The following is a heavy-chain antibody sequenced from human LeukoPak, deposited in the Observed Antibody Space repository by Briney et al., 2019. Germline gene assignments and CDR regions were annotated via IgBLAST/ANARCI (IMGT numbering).Heavy chain of an antibody. CDR2: IYPSDSNT. Sequence: GESLKISCMGSGYTFTNYWIGWVRQMPGKGLGWIGIIYPSDSNTRYSPSFQGQVTISAAKSINSAYLQWRSLKASDTAMYYCARLIQRAAYYWGQGALVTVSS. J-gene: IGHJ4*02. D-gene: IGHD1-1*01. V-gene: IGHV5-51*01. CDR3: ARLIQRAAYY. CDR1: GYTFTNYW.